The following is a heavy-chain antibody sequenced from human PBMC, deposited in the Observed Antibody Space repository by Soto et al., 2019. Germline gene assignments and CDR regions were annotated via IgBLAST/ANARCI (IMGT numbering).Heavy chain of an antibody. CDR3: AKNYFFDS. V-gene: IGHV3-23*01. CDR1: GFTFSSYA. CDR2: VSISSDGP. Sequence: PGGSLRLSCAASGFTFSSYAMIWVRQAPGRGLEWVSSVSISSDGPYYADSVKGRFAISRDNSKNTLYLQLNSLRGEDTATYYCAKNYFFDSWGQGTPVTVSS. J-gene: IGHJ4*02.